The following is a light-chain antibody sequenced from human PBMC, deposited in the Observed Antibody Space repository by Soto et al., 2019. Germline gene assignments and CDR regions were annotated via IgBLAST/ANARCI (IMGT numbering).Light chain of an antibody. CDR1: SGYSNYK. CDR2: VGTGGIVG. CDR3: GADHGSGSNFVV. J-gene: IGLJ2*01. Sequence: QPVLTQPPPASASLGASVTLTCTLSSGYSNYKVDWYQQRPGKGPRFVMRVGTGGIVGSKGDGIPDRFSVLGSGLNRYLTIKNIQEEDESDYHCGADHGSGSNFVVFGGGTKLTVL. V-gene: IGLV9-49*01.